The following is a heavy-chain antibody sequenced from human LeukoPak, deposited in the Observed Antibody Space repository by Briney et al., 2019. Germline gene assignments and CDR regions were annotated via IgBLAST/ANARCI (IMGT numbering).Heavy chain of an antibody. D-gene: IGHD6-19*01. J-gene: IGHJ6*03. CDR2: INPNSGGT. V-gene: IGHV1-2*02. CDR1: GYTFTDHY. CDR3: ARGVAGPYYYYYMDV. Sequence: GASVKVSCKASGYTFTDHYMHWVRQAPGQGLEWMGWINPNSGGTNYAQKFQGRVTMTRDTSISTAYMELSRLTSDDTAVYYCARGVAGPYYYYYMDVWGRGTTATVSS.